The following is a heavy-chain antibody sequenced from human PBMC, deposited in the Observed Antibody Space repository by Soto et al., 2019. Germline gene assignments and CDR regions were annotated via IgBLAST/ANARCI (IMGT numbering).Heavy chain of an antibody. Sequence: EVQLLESGGGLVQPGGSLRLSCAASGFTFSSYAMSWVRQAPGKGLEWVSAISGSGGSTYYADSVKGRFTISRDNSKNPLYLQMNSLRAEDTAVYYCAKAPPYYSPPLYDSSAVRLDPWGQGTLVTVSS. CDR3: AKAPPYYSPPLYDSSAVRLDP. CDR1: GFTFSSYA. V-gene: IGHV3-23*01. D-gene: IGHD3-22*01. CDR2: ISGSGGST. J-gene: IGHJ5*02.